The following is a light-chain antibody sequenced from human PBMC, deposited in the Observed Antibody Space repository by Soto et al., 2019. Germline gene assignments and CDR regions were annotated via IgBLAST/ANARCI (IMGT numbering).Light chain of an antibody. CDR3: QQIKSYPLT. CDR2: TAS. V-gene: IGKV1-9*01. CDR1: QGISTY. J-gene: IGKJ4*01. Sequence: DIQLTQSPSLLSASVGDRVTITCRATQGISTYLAWYQHKPGKAPKLLLYTASTLQSGVPSRFSGSGSGTDFTLTISSLQPEDFSTYYCQQIKSYPLTFGGGTKVEIK.